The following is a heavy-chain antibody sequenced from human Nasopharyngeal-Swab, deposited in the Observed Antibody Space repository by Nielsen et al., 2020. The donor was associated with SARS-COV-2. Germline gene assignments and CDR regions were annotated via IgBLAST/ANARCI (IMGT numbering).Heavy chain of an antibody. CDR1: GYTFTSYD. J-gene: IGHJ4*02. CDR3: ARDGYTYYDILTGYKHFDY. V-gene: IGHV1-18*01. Sequence: ASVKVSCKASGYTFTSYDISWVRQAPGQGLEWMGWISAHNGNTNYAQKLQGRVTMTTDTSTSTAYMELRSLRSDDTAVYYCARDGYTYYDILTGYKHFDYWGQGTLVTVSS. CDR2: ISAHNGNT. D-gene: IGHD3-9*01.